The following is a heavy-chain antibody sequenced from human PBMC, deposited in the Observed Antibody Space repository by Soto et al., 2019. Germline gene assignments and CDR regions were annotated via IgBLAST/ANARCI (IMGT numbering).Heavy chain of an antibody. J-gene: IGHJ6*02. CDR3: ARDLCPLGSGSACPKFGLDF. CDR1: GYTFTGHY. V-gene: IGHV1-2*02. D-gene: IGHD3-10*01. CDR2: LKSDNGGA. Sequence: QVQLVQSGAEVKPPGASVTVSCKASGYTFTGHYMHWVRQVSGKGLEYLGWLKSDNGGAYSAPKFRGRVTFTRDTSTTTASMELSGLRSDDTAVYFCARDLCPLGSGSACPKFGLDFWGQGTTVTVSS.